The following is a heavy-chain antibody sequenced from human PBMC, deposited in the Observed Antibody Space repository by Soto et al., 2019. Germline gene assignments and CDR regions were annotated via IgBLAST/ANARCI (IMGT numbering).Heavy chain of an antibody. V-gene: IGHV3-15*07. CDR3: TTESDFWSGLFDRKVVSFRDGMDV. CDR1: GFTFSNAW. Sequence: GGSLRLSCAASGFTFSNAWMNWVRQAPGKGLEWVGRIKSKTDGGTTDYAAPVKGRFTISRDDSKNTLYLQMNSLKTEDTAVYYCTTESDFWSGLFDRKVVSFRDGMDVWGQGTTVTVSS. D-gene: IGHD3-3*01. J-gene: IGHJ6*02. CDR2: IKSKTDGGTT.